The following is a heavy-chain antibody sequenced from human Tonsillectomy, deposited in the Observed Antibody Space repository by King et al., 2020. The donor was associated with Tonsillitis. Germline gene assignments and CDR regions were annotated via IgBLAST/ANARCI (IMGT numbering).Heavy chain of an antibody. CDR3: ARCRYSRGWYQVDY. D-gene: IGHD6-19*01. J-gene: IGHJ4*02. Sequence: TLKESGPALVKPTQTLTLTCTFSGFSLSTSGMCVSWIRQPPGKALEWLARIDWDDDKYYSTSLKTRLTISKDTSKHQVVLTMNNMDPVDTATYYCARCRYSRGWYQVDYWGQGTLVTVSS. CDR1: GFSLSTSGMC. V-gene: IGHV2-70*11. CDR2: IDWDDDK.